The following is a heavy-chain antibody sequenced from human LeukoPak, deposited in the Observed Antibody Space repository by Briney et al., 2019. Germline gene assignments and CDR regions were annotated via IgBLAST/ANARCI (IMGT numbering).Heavy chain of an antibody. CDR3: ARDLRSVAGTYYYYGMDV. J-gene: IGHJ6*02. D-gene: IGHD6-19*01. Sequence: SETLSLTCTVSGGSVSSGSYYWSWIQQPPGKGLEWIGYIYYSGSTNYNPSLKSRVTISVDTSKNQFSLKLSSVTAADTAVYYCARDLRSVAGTYYYYGMDVWGQGTTVTVSS. CDR1: GGSVSSGSYY. CDR2: IYYSGST. V-gene: IGHV4-61*01.